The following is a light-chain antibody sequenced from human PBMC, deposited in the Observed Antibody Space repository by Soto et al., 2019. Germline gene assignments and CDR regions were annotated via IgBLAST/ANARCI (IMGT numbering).Light chain of an antibody. CDR2: ENN. V-gene: IGLV1-51*02. Sequence: QSVLTQPPSVSAAPGQKVTISCSGSSSDMGNYAVSWYQQLSGSAPKLPIYENNNRPSGIPDRFSGSKSATSVTLGITGLWPEDEADYYCAAWDDSLNGYVFATGTKVTVL. J-gene: IGLJ1*01. CDR1: SSDMGNYA. CDR3: AAWDDSLNGYV.